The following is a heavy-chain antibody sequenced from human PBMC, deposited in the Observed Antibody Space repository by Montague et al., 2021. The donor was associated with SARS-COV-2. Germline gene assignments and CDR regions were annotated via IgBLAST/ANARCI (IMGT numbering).Heavy chain of an antibody. V-gene: IGHV4-34*01. CDR2: INHGGIT. CDR3: ARGHQGVAMIVVVMIGAEYYFGX. CDR1: GGSFNDYY. J-gene: IGHJ4*02. D-gene: IGHD3-22*01. Sequence: SETLSLTCAVYGGSFNDYYWSWIRQPPGKGLEWIGEINHGGITNYSPSLKNRVTISADTSKNQFSLKLKSVTAADTANYYCARGHQGVAMIVVVMIGAEYYFGXWGQGSLVTVSS.